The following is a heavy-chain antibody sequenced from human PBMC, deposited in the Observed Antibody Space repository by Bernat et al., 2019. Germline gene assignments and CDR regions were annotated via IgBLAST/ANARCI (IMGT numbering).Heavy chain of an antibody. J-gene: IGHJ3*02. V-gene: IGHV3-74*01. D-gene: IGHD6-13*01. CDR3: ARVAAAGTNAFDI. CDR2: ISGDGSST. Sequence: EVQLVESGGGLVQPGGSLRLSCAASGFTFSSYWLHWVRQAPGKGLVWVSRISGDGSSTDYADSVKGRFTISRDNAKNTLFLQMNSLRAEDTAVYYCARVAAAGTNAFDIWGQGTMVTVSS. CDR1: GFTFSSYW.